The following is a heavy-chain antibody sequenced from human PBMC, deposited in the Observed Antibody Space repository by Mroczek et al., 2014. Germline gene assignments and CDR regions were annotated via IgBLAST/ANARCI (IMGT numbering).Heavy chain of an antibody. D-gene: IGHD3-10*01. J-gene: IGHJ3*02. CDR3: ARHLTSPPYGPGXFDI. Sequence: QVQLVQSGPGLVKPSETLSLTCTVSGGSISSSSYYWGWIRQPPGKGLEWIGSIYYSGSTYYNPSLKSRVTISVDTSKNQFSLKLSSVTAADTAVYYCARHLTSPPYGPGXFDIWGPRGQVVTVSS. CDR2: IYYSGST. CDR1: GGSISSSSYY. V-gene: IGHV4-39*01.